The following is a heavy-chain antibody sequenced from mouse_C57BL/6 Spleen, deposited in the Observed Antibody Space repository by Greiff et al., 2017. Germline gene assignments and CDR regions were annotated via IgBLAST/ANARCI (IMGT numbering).Heavy chain of an antibody. CDR2: INPNNGGT. Sequence: EVQLQQSGPELVKPGASVKISCKVSGYTFTDYYMNWVKQSHGKSLEWIGDINPNNGGTSYNQKFKGKATLTVDKSSSTAYMELRSLTSEDSAVYYCASSTMVTTRPRYFDVWGTGTTVTVSS. J-gene: IGHJ1*03. V-gene: IGHV1-26*01. D-gene: IGHD2-2*01. CDR3: ASSTMVTTRPRYFDV. CDR1: GYTFTDYY.